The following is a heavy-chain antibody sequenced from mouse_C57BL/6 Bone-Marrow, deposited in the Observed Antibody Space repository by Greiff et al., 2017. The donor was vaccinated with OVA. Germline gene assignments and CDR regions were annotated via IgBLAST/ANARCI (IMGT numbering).Heavy chain of an antibody. V-gene: IGHV1-80*01. CDR2: IYPGDGDT. D-gene: IGHD1-1*01. CDR3: ARRGNYYGSSPDY. J-gene: IGHJ2*01. Sequence: QVQLQQSGAELVKPGASVKISCKASGYAFSSYWMNWVKQRPGKGLEWIGQIYPGDGDTNYNGKFKGKATLTADKSSSTAYMQLSSLTSEDPAVYFCARRGNYYGSSPDYWGQGTTLTVSS. CDR1: GYAFSSYW.